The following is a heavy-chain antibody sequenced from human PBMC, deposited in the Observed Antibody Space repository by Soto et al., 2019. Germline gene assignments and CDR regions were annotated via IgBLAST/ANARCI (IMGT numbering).Heavy chain of an antibody. D-gene: IGHD3-22*01. J-gene: IGHJ6*02. CDR2: IYHSGST. CDR3: ARITSYYDSSAPTGGGYYGMDG. Sequence: QVQLQESGPGLVKPSGNLSLTCAVSGGSISSSNWWSWVRQPPGKGLGWLGEIYHSGSTNYNPSLKSRVTISVDKSKNQFSLKLSSVTAADTAVYYCARITSYYDSSAPTGGGYYGMDGWGQGTTVTVSS. CDR1: GGSISSSNW. V-gene: IGHV4-4*02.